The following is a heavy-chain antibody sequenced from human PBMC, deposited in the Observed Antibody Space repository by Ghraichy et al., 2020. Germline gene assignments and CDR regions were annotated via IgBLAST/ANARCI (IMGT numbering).Heavy chain of an antibody. J-gene: IGHJ4*02. CDR2: IYHSGST. D-gene: IGHD4-23*01. V-gene: IGHV4-30-2*01. CDR3: ARSLDYGGNSWGY. Sequence: SETLSLTCAVSGGSISSGGYSWSWIRQPPGKGLEWIGYIYHSGSTYYNPSLKSRVTISVDRSKNQFSLKLSSVTAADTAVYYCARSLDYGGNSWGYWGQGTLVTVSS. CDR1: GGSISSGGYS.